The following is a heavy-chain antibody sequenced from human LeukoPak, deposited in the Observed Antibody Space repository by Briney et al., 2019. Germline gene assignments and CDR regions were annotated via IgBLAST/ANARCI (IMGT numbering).Heavy chain of an antibody. V-gene: IGHV4-34*01. J-gene: IGHJ5*02. CDR3: ARHIHSSAAWFDP. CDR1: GGSFSGYY. D-gene: IGHD6-19*01. Sequence: TSETLSLTCAVYGGSFSGYYWSWIRQPPGKGLEWIGEINHSGSTNYNPSLKSRVTISVDTSKDQFSLKLSPVTAADTAVYYCARHIHSSAAWFDPWGQGTLVTVSS. CDR2: INHSGST.